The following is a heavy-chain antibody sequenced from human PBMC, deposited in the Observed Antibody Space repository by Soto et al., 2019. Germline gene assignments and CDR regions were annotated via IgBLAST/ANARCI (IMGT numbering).Heavy chain of an antibody. CDR3: ARVSRSSWDFDY. CDR2: IIPILGIA. V-gene: IGHV1-69*02. J-gene: IGHJ4*02. D-gene: IGHD6-13*01. Sequence: QVQLVQSGAEVKKPGSSVKVSCKASGGTLSSYTISWVRQAPGQGLEWMGRIIPILGIANYAQKFQGRVTITADKSTSTAYMDLSSLRSEDTAVYYCARVSRSSWDFDYWGQGTLVTVSS. CDR1: GGTLSSYT.